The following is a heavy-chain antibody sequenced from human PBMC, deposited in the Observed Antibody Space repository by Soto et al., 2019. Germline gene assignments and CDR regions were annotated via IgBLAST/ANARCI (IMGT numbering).Heavy chain of an antibody. CDR1: GGTFSIYT. V-gene: IGHV1-69*02. CDR3: AAWYGDPSY. Sequence: QVQLVQSGAEVKKPGSSVKVSCKASGGTFSIYTISWVRQAPGQGLEWMGRIIPILGIPNYAQKFQGRVTITADKSTSTASMELSSLRSEDTAVYYCAAWYGDPSYWGQGTLVTVSS. CDR2: IIPILGIP. J-gene: IGHJ4*02. D-gene: IGHD4-17*01.